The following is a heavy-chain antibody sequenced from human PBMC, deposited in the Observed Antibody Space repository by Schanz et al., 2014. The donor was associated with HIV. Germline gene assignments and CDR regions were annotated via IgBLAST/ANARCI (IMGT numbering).Heavy chain of an antibody. V-gene: IGHV1-18*01. D-gene: IGHD4-4*01. CDR1: GYIFTSNG. CDR3: AREKTTLNWFDP. J-gene: IGHJ5*02. Sequence: QVQLVQSGAEVKKPGASVRVSCKTSGYIFTSNGISWVRQAPGQGLEWMGWISTSNGNTNYAQKFQGRVTMTTDTSTSTAYMELRSLRSDDTAVYYCAREKTTLNWFDPWGQGTQVTVSS. CDR2: ISTSNGNT.